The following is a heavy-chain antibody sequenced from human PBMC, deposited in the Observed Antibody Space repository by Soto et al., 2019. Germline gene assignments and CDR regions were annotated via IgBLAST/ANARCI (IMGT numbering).Heavy chain of an antibody. J-gene: IGHJ4*02. V-gene: IGHV3-7*03. CDR2: MNEDGSER. Sequence: EVQSVESGGGLVQPGGSLRLSCAVSGFSFSSAWMTWIRQAPGKGLERVAIMNEDGSERYYVDSVKGRFTISRDNAKNALFLQMNSLRVEDTALYFCARDRAYSRFDYWGQGSLVTVSS. CDR3: ARDRAYSRFDY. D-gene: IGHD4-4*01. CDR1: GFSFSSAW.